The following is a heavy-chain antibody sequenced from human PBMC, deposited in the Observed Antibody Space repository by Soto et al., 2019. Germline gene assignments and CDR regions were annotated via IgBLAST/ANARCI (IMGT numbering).Heavy chain of an antibody. Sequence: AGSLTLSCAAPGFSFSDYYMSWIRQAPGKGVEGVSYIRSSDNTRYYADSVKGRFTISRDNAKNSLYLQMNSLRAEDTAVYYCARGNALYDYWGQGTLVTVSS. V-gene: IGHV3-11*01. CDR2: IRSSDNTR. CDR3: ARGNALYDY. CDR1: GFSFSDYY. J-gene: IGHJ4*02. D-gene: IGHD2-2*01.